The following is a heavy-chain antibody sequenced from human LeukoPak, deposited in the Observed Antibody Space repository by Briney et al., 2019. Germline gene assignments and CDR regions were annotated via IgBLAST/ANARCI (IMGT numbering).Heavy chain of an antibody. V-gene: IGHV4-4*07. CDR2: IFTSGTT. D-gene: IGHD6-13*01. Sequence: SETLSLTCTVSGGSISSYYLNWIRQPAGKGLEWIGRIFTSGTTNYNPSLKSRVTMTVDTSKNQFSLRLSSVTAADTAVYYCAQGTPGSSNWYWGQGTLVTVPS. J-gene: IGHJ4*02. CDR3: AQGTPGSSNWY. CDR1: GGSISSYY.